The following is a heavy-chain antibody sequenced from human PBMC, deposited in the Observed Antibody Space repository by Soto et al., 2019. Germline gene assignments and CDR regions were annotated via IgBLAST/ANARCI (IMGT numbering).Heavy chain of an antibody. CDR2: IYYSGST. V-gene: IGHV4-39*01. CDR3: ARITIFGSHFDY. J-gene: IGHJ4*02. CDR1: GGSISSSSYY. Sequence: QLQLQESGPGLVKPSETLSLTCTVSGGSISSSSYYWGWIRQPPGKGLEWIGSIYYSGSTYYNPSLKSRVTISVDTSKNQFSLKLSSVTAADTAVYYCARITIFGSHFDYWGQGTLVTVSS. D-gene: IGHD3-3*01.